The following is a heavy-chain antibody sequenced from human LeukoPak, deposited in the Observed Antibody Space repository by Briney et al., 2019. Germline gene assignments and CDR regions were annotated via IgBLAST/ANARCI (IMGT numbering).Heavy chain of an antibody. J-gene: IGHJ4*02. CDR1: GFVFSNYG. CDR2: VRYDESNE. D-gene: IGHD3-22*01. V-gene: IGHV3-30*02. Sequence: GGSLRLSCQTSGFVFSNYGMHWVRQAPGKGLEWVAFVRYDESNEYYADSVKGRFTISRDNSRNTLYLQMNSLRAEDTAVYYCAKLSPRGSEVVVITSFDYWGQGTLVTVSS. CDR3: AKLSPRGSEVVVITSFDY.